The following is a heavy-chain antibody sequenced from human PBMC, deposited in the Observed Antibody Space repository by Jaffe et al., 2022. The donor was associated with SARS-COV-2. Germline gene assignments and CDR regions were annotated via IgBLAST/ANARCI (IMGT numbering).Heavy chain of an antibody. CDR2: IWYDGSNK. CDR3: ARDSGVEYSSHLGAFDI. J-gene: IGHJ3*02. Sequence: QVQLVESGGGVVQPGRSLRLSCAASGFTFSSYGMHWVRQAPGKGLEWVAVIWYDGSNKYYADSVKGRFTISRDNSKNTLYLQMNSLRAEDTAVYYCARDSGVEYSSHLGAFDIWGQGTMVTVSS. D-gene: IGHD6-6*01. CDR1: GFTFSSYG. V-gene: IGHV3-33*01.